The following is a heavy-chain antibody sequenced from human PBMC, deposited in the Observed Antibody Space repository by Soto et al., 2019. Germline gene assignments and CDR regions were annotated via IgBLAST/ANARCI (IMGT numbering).Heavy chain of an antibody. Sequence: QVQLVQSGAEVKKPGASAKVSCKASEYSFTSNYMHWVRRAPGQGLEWMGMIDPSGDNTGYPQKFQGRVTMTSHTSTSTVYMELSSLRSQDTAMYYCAATRGYTPPVDSWGQGTRVTVS. V-gene: IGHV1-46*01. CDR2: IDPSGDNT. J-gene: IGHJ4*02. CDR1: EYSFTSNY. D-gene: IGHD3-16*02. CDR3: AATRGYTPPVDS.